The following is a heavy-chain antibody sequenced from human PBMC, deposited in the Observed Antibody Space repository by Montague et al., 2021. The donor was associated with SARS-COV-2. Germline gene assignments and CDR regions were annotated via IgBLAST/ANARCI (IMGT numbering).Heavy chain of an antibody. V-gene: IGHV4-39*02. CDR3: ATLPVSITIFGVVQGYYFDD. Sequence: SETLSLTCTVSGASISSRSYYWGWIRQPPGKGLEWIGFKYYSGSTYYNPTLKSRVTISADTSKNHFSLKLSSATAADTALYYCATLPVSITIFGVVQGYYFDDWGQGTLVTVSS. D-gene: IGHD3-3*01. J-gene: IGHJ4*02. CDR2: KYYSGST. CDR1: GASISSRSYY.